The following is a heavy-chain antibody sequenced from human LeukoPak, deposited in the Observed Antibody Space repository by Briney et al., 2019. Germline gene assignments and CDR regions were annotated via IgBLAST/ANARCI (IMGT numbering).Heavy chain of an antibody. V-gene: IGHV2-70*11. Sequence: SGPTLVKPTQTLTLTCTFSGFSLSTSGMCVSWIRQPPGKALEWLARIDWDDDKYYSTSLKARLAISKDTSKNEVVLTMTNMDPVDTATYYCARKPHGSRGYYALDYWGQGTLVTVSS. CDR3: ARKPHGSRGYYALDY. D-gene: IGHD3-22*01. CDR2: IDWDDDK. J-gene: IGHJ4*02. CDR1: GFSLSTSGMC.